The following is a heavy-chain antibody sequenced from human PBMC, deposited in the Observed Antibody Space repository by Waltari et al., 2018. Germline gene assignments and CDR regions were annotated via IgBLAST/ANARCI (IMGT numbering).Heavy chain of an antibody. J-gene: IGHJ6*02. V-gene: IGHV4-34*01. CDR1: GGSFSGYY. CDR2: INHSGST. CDR3: ARGGFLEWLFPRRGMDV. Sequence: QVQLQQWGAGLLKPSETLSLTCAVYGGSFSGYYWGWIRHPPGKGLEWIGEINHSGSTNYNPSLKSRVTISVDTSKNQFSLKLSSVTAADTAVYYCARGGFLEWLFPRRGMDVWGQGTTVTVSS. D-gene: IGHD3-3*01.